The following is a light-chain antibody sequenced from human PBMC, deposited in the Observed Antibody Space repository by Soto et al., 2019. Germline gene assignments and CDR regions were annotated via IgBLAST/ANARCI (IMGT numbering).Light chain of an antibody. CDR2: GAS. CDR3: QQYGGSPRT. V-gene: IGKV3-20*01. Sequence: EIVLTQFPDTLSLSPGERATLSCRASQSVSSSSLAWYQHKRGQAPRLLIHGASSRATGIPDRFSGSGSGTDFTLTISRLEPEDFAVYYCQQYGGSPRTFGQGTKVDNK. CDR1: QSVSSSS. J-gene: IGKJ1*01.